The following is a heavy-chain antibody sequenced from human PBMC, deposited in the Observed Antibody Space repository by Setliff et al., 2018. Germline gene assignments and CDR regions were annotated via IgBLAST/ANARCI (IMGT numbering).Heavy chain of an antibody. J-gene: IGHJ6*03. D-gene: IGHD3-22*01. CDR2: IHHSGST. CDR1: DGSTSTYY. CDR3: ARRYPAYYSDSSGYFYDTSPYMDV. V-gene: IGHV4-59*08. Sequence: SETLSLTCTVSDGSTSTYYWSWIRQPPGKRLEWIGLIHHSGSTHYNPSLESRVTISVDTSKNQFSLKLSSVTAADTAVYYCARRYPAYYSDSSGYFYDTSPYMDVWGKGTTVTVSS.